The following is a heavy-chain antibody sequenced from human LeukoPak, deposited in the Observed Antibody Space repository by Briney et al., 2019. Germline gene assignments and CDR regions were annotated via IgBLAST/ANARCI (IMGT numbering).Heavy chain of an antibody. CDR1: GYTFTSYA. V-gene: IGHV1-3*01. D-gene: IGHD3-3*01. CDR2: TNAGNGNT. J-gene: IGHJ4*02. CDR3: ARGTSVLRFLEWLSDFDY. Sequence: ASVKVSCKASGYTFTSYAMHWVRQAPGQRLEWMGWTNAGNGNTKYSQKFQGRVTITRDTSASTAYMELSSLRSEDTAVYYCARGTSVLRFLEWLSDFDYWGQGTLVTVSS.